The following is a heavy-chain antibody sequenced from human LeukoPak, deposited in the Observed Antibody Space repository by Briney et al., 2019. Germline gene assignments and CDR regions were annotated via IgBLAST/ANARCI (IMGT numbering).Heavy chain of an antibody. J-gene: IGHJ4*02. Sequence: PSETLSLTCAVSSGSISSGGYSWSWIRQPPGKGLEWIGYIYHSGSTYYNPSLKSRVTISVDRSKNQFSLKLSSVTAADTAVYYCASSSWELTFDYWGQGTLVTVSS. V-gene: IGHV4-30-2*01. CDR2: IYHSGST. D-gene: IGHD1-26*01. CDR3: ASSSWELTFDY. CDR1: SGSISSGGYS.